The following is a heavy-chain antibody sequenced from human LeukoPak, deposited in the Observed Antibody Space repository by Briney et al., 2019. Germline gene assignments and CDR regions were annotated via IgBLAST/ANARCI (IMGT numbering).Heavy chain of an antibody. CDR1: GYTFTSYG. J-gene: IGHJ4*02. CDR3: AGSGDIVATKSFDY. CDR2: ISAYNGNA. V-gene: IGHV1-18*01. Sequence: ASVKVSCKASGYTFTSYGISWVRQAPGQGLEWMGWISAYNGNANYAQKFQGRVAMTTDTSKSTGYMEPRSLRSDDTAVYYCAGSGDIVATKSFDYWGQGTLVTVSS. D-gene: IGHD5-12*01.